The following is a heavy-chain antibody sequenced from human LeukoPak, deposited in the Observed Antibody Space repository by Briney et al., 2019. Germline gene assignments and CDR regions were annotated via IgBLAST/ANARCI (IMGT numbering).Heavy chain of an antibody. CDR3: ASDGVGDFDY. D-gene: IGHD3-16*01. CDR2: ISYDGSNK. J-gene: IGHJ4*02. Sequence: PGGSLRLSCAASGFTFSSYAMHWVRQAPGKGLEWVAVISYDGSNKYYADSVKGRFTISRDNSKNTLYLQMNSLRAEDTAVYYCASDGVGDFDYWGQGTLVTVSS. V-gene: IGHV3-30-3*01. CDR1: GFTFSSYA.